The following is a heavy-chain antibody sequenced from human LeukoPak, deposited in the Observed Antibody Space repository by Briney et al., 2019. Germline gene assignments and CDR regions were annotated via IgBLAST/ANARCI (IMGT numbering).Heavy chain of an antibody. Sequence: SETLSLTCAVYGGSFSGYYWSWIRQPPGKGLEWIGEINHSGSTNYNPSLKSRVTISVDTSKNQFSLKLSSVTAADTAVYYCARGRPYCSSTSCLCWFDPWGQGTLVTVSS. V-gene: IGHV4-34*01. CDR2: INHSGST. CDR1: GGSFSGYY. J-gene: IGHJ5*02. D-gene: IGHD2-2*01. CDR3: ARGRPYCSSTSCLCWFDP.